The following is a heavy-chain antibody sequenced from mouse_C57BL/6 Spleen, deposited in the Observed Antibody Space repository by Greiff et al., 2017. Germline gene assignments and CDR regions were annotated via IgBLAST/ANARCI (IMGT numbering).Heavy chain of an antibody. CDR2: INYDGSST. V-gene: IGHV5-16*01. CDR3: ARIYYGIYYAMDY. Sequence: EVKLVESEGGLVQPGRSMKLSCTASGFTFSDYYMAWVRQVPEKGLEWVANINYDGSSTYYLDSLKSRFIISRDNAKNILYLQMSSLKSEDTATYYCARIYYGIYYAMDYWGQGTSVTVSS. D-gene: IGHD2-1*01. J-gene: IGHJ4*01. CDR1: GFTFSDYY.